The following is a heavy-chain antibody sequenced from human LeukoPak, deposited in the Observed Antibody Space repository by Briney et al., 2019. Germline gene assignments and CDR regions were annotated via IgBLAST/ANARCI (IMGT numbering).Heavy chain of an antibody. V-gene: IGHV4-4*07. CDR1: GGSFSDYY. D-gene: IGHD3-22*01. Sequence: PSETLSLTCAVYGGSFSDYYWSWIRQPAGKGLEWIGRIYTSGSTNYNPSLKSRVTMSVDTSKNQFSLKLSSVTAADTAVYYCARDHYDSSGYYIVDYWGQGTLVTVSS. CDR2: IYTSGST. J-gene: IGHJ4*02. CDR3: ARDHYDSSGYYIVDY.